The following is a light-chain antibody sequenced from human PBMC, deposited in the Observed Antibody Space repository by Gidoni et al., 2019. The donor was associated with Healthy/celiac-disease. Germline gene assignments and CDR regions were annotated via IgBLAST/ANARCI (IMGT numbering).Light chain of an antibody. CDR3: MQALQTPLT. V-gene: IGKV2-28*01. CDR1: QSLLHSNGYNY. Sequence: DIVMPHSPLSLPVTPGDPASIYCRSSQSLLHSNGYNYLDWYLQKPWQSPQLLIYLGSNRASGVPDRFIGSGSGTDFTLKISRVEAEDVGVYYCMQALQTPLTFXGXTKVEIK. J-gene: IGKJ4*01. CDR2: LGS.